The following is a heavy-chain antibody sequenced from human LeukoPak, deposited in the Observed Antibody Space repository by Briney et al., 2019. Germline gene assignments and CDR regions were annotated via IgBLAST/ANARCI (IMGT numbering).Heavy chain of an antibody. Sequence: GGSLRLSCAVSGVTFSTYGMHWVRQAPGKGLEWVAFISYDGSNKYYADSVKGRFTSSRDNSKNTLYLEMNSLRPEDTALYCCAKDYSSSSDYFDFWGQGTLVTVSS. J-gene: IGHJ4*02. CDR2: ISYDGSNK. CDR3: AKDYSSSSDYFDF. CDR1: GVTFSTYG. V-gene: IGHV3-30*18. D-gene: IGHD6-13*01.